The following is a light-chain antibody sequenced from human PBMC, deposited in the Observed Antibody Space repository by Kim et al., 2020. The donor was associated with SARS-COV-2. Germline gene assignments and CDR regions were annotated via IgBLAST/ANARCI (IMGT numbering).Light chain of an antibody. J-gene: IGLJ3*02. Sequence: QSVPIPCSGTISNLGNNFVFWDHQLPGAAPKLLVYRNHERPSGVPDRFSGSKSDTSASLAITGLRSADEADYYCASWDDGLNGPVFGGGTQLTVL. CDR3: ASWDDGLNGPV. CDR1: ISNLGNNF. V-gene: IGLV1-47*01. CDR2: RNH.